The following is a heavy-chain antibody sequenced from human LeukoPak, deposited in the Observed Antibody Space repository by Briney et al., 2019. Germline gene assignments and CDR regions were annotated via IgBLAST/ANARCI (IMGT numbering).Heavy chain of an antibody. Sequence: PGGSLRLSCAASGFTFSSYGMHWVRQAPGKGLEWVAVIWYDGSNKYYADSVKGRFTISRDNSKNTLYLQMNSLRAEDTAVYCCARDPDCSSTSCYGGTPSFDYWGQGTLVTVSS. CDR3: ARDPDCSSTSCYGGTPSFDY. CDR1: GFTFSSYG. CDR2: IWYDGSNK. D-gene: IGHD2-2*01. J-gene: IGHJ4*02. V-gene: IGHV3-33*01.